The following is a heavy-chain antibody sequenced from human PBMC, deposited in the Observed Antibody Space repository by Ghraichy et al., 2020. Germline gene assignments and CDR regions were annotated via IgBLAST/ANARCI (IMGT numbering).Heavy chain of an antibody. V-gene: IGHV3-48*02. Sequence: RGSLRLSCAASGFTFSSYSMNWVRQAPGKGLEWVSYISSSSSTIYYADSVKGRFTISRDNAKNSLYLQMNSLRDEDTAVYYCARDVGFGELLYYYYMDVWGKGTTVTVSS. CDR2: ISSSSSTI. CDR1: GFTFSSYS. D-gene: IGHD3-10*01. CDR3: ARDVGFGELLYYYYMDV. J-gene: IGHJ6*03.